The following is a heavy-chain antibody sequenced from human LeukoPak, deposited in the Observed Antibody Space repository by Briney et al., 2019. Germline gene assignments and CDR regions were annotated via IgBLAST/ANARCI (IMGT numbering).Heavy chain of an antibody. CDR3: ARVAAGSFYFDY. J-gene: IGHJ4*02. V-gene: IGHV1-24*01. CDR1: GYSLSELS. CDR2: FDPEDDEA. Sequence: ASVKVSCKVSGYSLSELSIHWVRQAPGKGLEWMGGFDPEDDEAIYAQSLQGRVTMTEDTSTDTAYMELSGLTSDDAAVYYCARVAAGSFYFDYWGQGTLVTVSS. D-gene: IGHD6-13*01.